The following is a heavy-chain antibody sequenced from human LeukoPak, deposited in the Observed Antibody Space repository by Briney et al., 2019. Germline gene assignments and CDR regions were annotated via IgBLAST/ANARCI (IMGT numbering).Heavy chain of an antibody. CDR2: IYSGGST. CDR1: GFTVSSNY. D-gene: IGHD3-16*01. J-gene: IGHJ3*02. V-gene: IGHV3-53*01. Sequence: PGGSLRLSCAAPGFTVSSNYMSWVRQAPGKGLEWVSVIYSGGSTYYADSVKGRFTISRDNSKNTLYLQMNSLRAEDTAVYYCAREGFMGAFDIWGQGTMVTVSS. CDR3: AREGFMGAFDI.